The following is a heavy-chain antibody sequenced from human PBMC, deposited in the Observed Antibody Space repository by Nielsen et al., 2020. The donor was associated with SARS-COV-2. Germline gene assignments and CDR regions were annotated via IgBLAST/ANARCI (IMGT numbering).Heavy chain of an antibody. V-gene: IGHV7-4-1*02. D-gene: IGHD3-3*01. CDR3: ALGYGYYDFWSGYYPAYYYGMDV. J-gene: IGHJ6*02. CDR2: INTNTGNP. Sequence: WVRQAPGQGLEWMGWINTNTGNPTYAQGFTGRFVFSLDTSVSTAYLQISSLKAEGTAVYYCALGYGYYDFWSGYYPAYYYGMDVWGQGTTVTVSS.